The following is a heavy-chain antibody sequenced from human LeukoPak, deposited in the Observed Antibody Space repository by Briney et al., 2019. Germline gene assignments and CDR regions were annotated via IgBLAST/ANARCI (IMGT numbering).Heavy chain of an antibody. J-gene: IGHJ4*02. CDR1: GFTFTSSA. Sequence: GTSVKVSCKASGFTFTSSAMQWVRQARGQRLEWIGWIVVGSGNTNYAQKFQERVTITRDMSTSTAYMELSSLRSEDTAVYYCAALPQGYYGDSSGLGGYWGQGTLVTVSS. CDR2: IVVGSGNT. V-gene: IGHV1-58*02. D-gene: IGHD4-17*01. CDR3: AALPQGYYGDSSGLGGY.